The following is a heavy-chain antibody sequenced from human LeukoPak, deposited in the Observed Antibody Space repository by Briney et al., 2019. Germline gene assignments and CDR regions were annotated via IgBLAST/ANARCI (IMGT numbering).Heavy chain of an antibody. D-gene: IGHD3-22*01. CDR3: ARNYYDSNGYYPTYYWYGMDV. J-gene: IGHJ6*02. Sequence: GGSLRLSCAASGFTFSSYAMTWVRHAPGKGLEWGSSISGSGGSPHYADSVKGRFTISRDNSKNTLYLQMNSLRAEDTAVYYCARNYYDSNGYYPTYYWYGMDVWGQGTTVTVSS. V-gene: IGHV3-23*01. CDR1: GFTFSSYA. CDR2: ISGSGGSP.